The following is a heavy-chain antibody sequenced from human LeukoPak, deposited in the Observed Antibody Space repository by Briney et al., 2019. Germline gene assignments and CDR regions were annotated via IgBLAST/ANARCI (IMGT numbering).Heavy chain of an antibody. CDR3: ARDLYYYDSTGYYRPYYFDY. Sequence: GGSLRLSCAASGFTFSDYYMGWIRQAPGKGLEWVSYISSSGSTIYYADSVKGRFTISRDNAKNSLYLQMNSLRAEDTAVYYCARDLYYYDSTGYYRPYYFDYWGQGTLVTVSS. CDR2: ISSSGSTI. CDR1: GFTFSDYY. D-gene: IGHD3-22*01. J-gene: IGHJ4*02. V-gene: IGHV3-11*01.